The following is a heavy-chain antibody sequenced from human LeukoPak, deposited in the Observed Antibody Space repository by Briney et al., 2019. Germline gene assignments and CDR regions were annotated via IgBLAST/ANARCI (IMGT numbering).Heavy chain of an antibody. CDR3: ARDPGDFALD. D-gene: IGHD7-27*01. V-gene: IGHV3-21*01. CDR1: GFTFRSYT. J-gene: IGHJ4*02. Sequence: PGGSLRLSCTASGFTFRSYTMNWVRQAPGKGLEWVSSISSASHYMYYADSVKGRFTISRDNTRNSLFLQMSSLRAEDTAVYYCARDPGDFALDWGQGTLVTVSS. CDR2: ISSASHYM.